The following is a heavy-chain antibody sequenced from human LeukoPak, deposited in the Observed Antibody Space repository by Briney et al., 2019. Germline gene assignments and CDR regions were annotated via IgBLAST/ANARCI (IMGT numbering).Heavy chain of an antibody. CDR2: IFDSGSP. CDR3: ARDHWLKSSKTWYYYGMDV. Sequence: SETLSLTCTVSGGSISGYYWSWIRQPPGKGLEWIGYIFDSGSPDYNPSLKSRVAISIDTSKNQFSLKLSSVTAADTAVYYCARDHWLKSSKTWYYYGMDVWGQGTTVTVSS. CDR1: GGSISGYY. D-gene: IGHD3-9*01. V-gene: IGHV4-59*01. J-gene: IGHJ6*02.